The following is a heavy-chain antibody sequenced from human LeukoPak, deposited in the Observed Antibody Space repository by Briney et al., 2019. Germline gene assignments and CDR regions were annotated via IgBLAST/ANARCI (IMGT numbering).Heavy chain of an antibody. V-gene: IGHV5-51*01. Sequence: GESLKISCKGSGYGFTSYWIGWVRQMPGKGLEWMGIISPDDSDTRYSPSFQGQVTISADKSISTAYLQWSSLKASDTAMYYCARRVGRIGDYFDYWGQGTLVTVSS. CDR2: ISPDDSDT. CDR3: ARRVGRIGDYFDY. J-gene: IGHJ4*02. D-gene: IGHD3-10*01. CDR1: GYGFTSYW.